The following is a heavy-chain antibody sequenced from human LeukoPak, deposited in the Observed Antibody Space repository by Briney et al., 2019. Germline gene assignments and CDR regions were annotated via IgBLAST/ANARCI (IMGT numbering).Heavy chain of an antibody. CDR2: IYYSGST. V-gene: IGHV4-59*12. CDR1: GGSISSYY. J-gene: IGHJ4*02. D-gene: IGHD6-6*01. Sequence: SETLSLTCTVSGGSISSYYWSWIRQPPGKGLEWIGYIYYSGSTNYNPSLKSRVTISVDTSKNQFSLKLSSVTAADTAVYYCARGRIAARLRTFDYWGQGTLVTVSS. CDR3: ARGRIAARLRTFDY.